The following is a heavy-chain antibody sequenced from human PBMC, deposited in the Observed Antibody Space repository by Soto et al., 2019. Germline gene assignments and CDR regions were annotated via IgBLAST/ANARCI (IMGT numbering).Heavy chain of an antibody. J-gene: IGHJ4*02. V-gene: IGHV4-31*01. CDR3: TRGGSGTSDG. Sequence: QVQLQESGPGLVKPSQTLTLTCTVSDDSITGGGYFWTWIRHLPGKGLEWLGSTYYGGNTLYNPFLACLGTISLDPSQLCVAMTVPSVPAEDAVIYFCTRGGSGTSDGWGQGTLVIVSS. CDR2: TYYGGNT. CDR1: DDSITGGGYF. D-gene: IGHD3-10*01.